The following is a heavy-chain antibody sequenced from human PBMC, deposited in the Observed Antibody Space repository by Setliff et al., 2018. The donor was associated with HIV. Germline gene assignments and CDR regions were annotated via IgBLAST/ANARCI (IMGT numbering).Heavy chain of an antibody. CDR2: IIPILGIA. D-gene: IGHD4-4*01. V-gene: IGHV1-69*10. CDR1: GGTFSSYA. Sequence: GASVKVSCKASGGTFSSYAISWVRQAPGQGLEWMGGIIPILGIANYAQKFQGRVAITADASTRTAYMELSSLTSDDTAVYYCAGSAHSYSYMGYYYHTMDVWGQGTTVTVS. CDR3: AGSAHSYSYMGYYYHTMDV. J-gene: IGHJ6*02.